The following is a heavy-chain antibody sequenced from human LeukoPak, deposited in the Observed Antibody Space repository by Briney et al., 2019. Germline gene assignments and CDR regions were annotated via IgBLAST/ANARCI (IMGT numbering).Heavy chain of an antibody. CDR1: GGSISSYY. CDR3: ARGYFDNSGYSAPFHY. Sequence: SETLSLTCTVSGGSISSYYWSWIRPPPGKGLEWIGYIHYSGSTNYNPSLKSRVTISVDTSKNQFSLKLSSVTAADTAVYYCARGYFDNSGYSAPFHYWGQGTLVTVSS. CDR2: IHYSGST. J-gene: IGHJ4*02. V-gene: IGHV4-59*01. D-gene: IGHD3-22*01.